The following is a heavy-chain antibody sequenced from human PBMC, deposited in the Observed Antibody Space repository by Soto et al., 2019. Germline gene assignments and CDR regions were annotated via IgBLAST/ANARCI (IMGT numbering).Heavy chain of an antibody. D-gene: IGHD3-10*01. CDR3: ASSPGVFDY. CDR2: LVPVFGTA. V-gene: IGHV1-69*06. Sequence: QVQLVQSGAEVKKPGSSVKVSCKASGGTFSSLAMSWVRQAPGPGFEWMGGLVPVFGTANYAQKFQDRVNITADKSTSTSSMELSSLRSEDTAVYYCASSPGVFDYCCQGTLVTVSS. CDR1: GGTFSSLA. J-gene: IGHJ4*02.